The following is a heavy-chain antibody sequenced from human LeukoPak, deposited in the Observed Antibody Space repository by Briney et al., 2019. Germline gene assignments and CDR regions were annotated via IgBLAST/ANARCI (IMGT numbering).Heavy chain of an antibody. CDR1: GFTFSSYW. V-gene: IGHV3-74*01. CDR2: INSDGNST. D-gene: IGHD3-10*01. CDR3: ARVLDGSGSRSFDY. J-gene: IGHJ4*02. Sequence: GGSLRLSCAASGFTFSSYWMHWVRQAPGKGLVWVSRINSDGNSTNYADSVKGRFTISRDNAKNTLYLQMNSLRAGDTAVYFCARVLDGSGSRSFDYWGQGTLVTVSS.